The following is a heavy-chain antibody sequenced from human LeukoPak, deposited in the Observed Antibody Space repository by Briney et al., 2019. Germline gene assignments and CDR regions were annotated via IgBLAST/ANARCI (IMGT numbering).Heavy chain of an antibody. Sequence: SETLSLTCTVSGGSISSYYWSWIRQHAGKGLEWIGRIYTSGSTNYNPSLKSRVTMSVDTSKNQFSLKLSSVTAADTAVYYCARSTGGVVIGPFDYWGQGTLVTVSS. CDR3: ARSTGGVVIGPFDY. V-gene: IGHV4-4*07. CDR2: IYTSGST. D-gene: IGHD3-22*01. CDR1: GGSISSYY. J-gene: IGHJ4*02.